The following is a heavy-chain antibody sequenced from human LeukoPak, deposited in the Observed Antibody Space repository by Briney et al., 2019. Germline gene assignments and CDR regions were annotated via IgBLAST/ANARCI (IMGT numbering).Heavy chain of an antibody. CDR2: IYPGDSDT. Sequence: GESLKISCKGSGYSFATYWIGWVRQMPGKGLEWMGIIYPGDSDTRYSPSFQGQVTISADKSISTAYMQWSSLKATDTAMYFCARADYGGKNFDYWGQGTLVTVSS. D-gene: IGHD4-23*01. J-gene: IGHJ4*02. CDR3: ARADYGGKNFDY. V-gene: IGHV5-51*01. CDR1: GYSFATYW.